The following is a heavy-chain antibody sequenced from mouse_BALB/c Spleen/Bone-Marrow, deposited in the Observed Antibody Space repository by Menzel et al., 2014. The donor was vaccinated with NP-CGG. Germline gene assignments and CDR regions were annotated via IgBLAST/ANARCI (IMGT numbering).Heavy chain of an antibody. CDR3: ARRNRDYYAMDY. Sequence: VKLMESGAELVRPGTSVKVSCKASGHAFTNYLLEWVKQRPGQGLEWIGVINPGSGGTKYNEKFKGKATLTVDKSSSTAYMQLSSLTSDDSAVYFCARRNRDYYAMDYRGQGTSVTVSS. CDR1: GHAFTNYL. CDR2: INPGSGGT. V-gene: IGHV1-54*01. J-gene: IGHJ4*01.